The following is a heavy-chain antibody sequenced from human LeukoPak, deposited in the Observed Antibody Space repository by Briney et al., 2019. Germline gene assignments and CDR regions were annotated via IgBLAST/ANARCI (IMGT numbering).Heavy chain of an antibody. D-gene: IGHD4-17*01. CDR3: SRDPHGDYIGTFDM. J-gene: IGHJ3*02. Sequence: GGSLRLSCAASEFTFSSYGMSWVRQAPGKGLEWVSSISGSGGSTQYADSVQGRFAISRDNSKNTLYLQMNSLRAEDTAVYFCSRDPHGDYIGTFDMGGGETMVSV. CDR2: ISGSGGST. V-gene: IGHV3-23*01. CDR1: EFTFSSYG.